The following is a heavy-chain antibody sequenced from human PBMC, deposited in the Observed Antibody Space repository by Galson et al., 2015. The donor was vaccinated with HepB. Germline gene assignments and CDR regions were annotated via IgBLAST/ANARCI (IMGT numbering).Heavy chain of an antibody. D-gene: IGHD3-10*01. CDR1: GFTFSSYA. V-gene: IGHV3-30-3*01. J-gene: IGHJ4*02. CDR3: ARDFRRVMVRGVTSLDY. Sequence: SLRLSCAASGFTFSSYAMHWVRQAPGKGLEWVAIISYDGSNKYCADSVKGRFTISRDNSKNTLYLQMNSLRAEDTAVYYCARDFRRVMVRGVTSLDYWGQGTLVTVSS. CDR2: ISYDGSNK.